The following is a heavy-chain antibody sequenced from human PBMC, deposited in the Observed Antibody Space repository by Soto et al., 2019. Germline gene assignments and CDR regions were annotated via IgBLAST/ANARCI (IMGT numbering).Heavy chain of an antibody. V-gene: IGHV4-39*01. Sequence: QLQLQESGPGLVKPSETLSVTCSVSGDSIGTINYYWGWLRQPPGKRPEWIGSIYYSGSTHYNPSLRGRVTISVDTSKNQFSLRLSSVTAADTAVYYCARHPGYTVPTVYATHYFDDWGQGVLVTVSS. J-gene: IGHJ4*02. D-gene: IGHD2-8*01. CDR1: GDSIGTINYY. CDR3: ARHPGYTVPTVYATHYFDD. CDR2: IYYSGST.